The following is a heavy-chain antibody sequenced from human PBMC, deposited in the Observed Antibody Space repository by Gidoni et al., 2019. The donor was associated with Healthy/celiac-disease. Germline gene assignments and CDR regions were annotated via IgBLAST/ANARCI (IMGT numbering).Heavy chain of an antibody. CDR3: TTDRVAMYGDYAVYFDY. V-gene: IGHV3-15*01. CDR2: IKSKTDGGTT. J-gene: IGHJ4*02. CDR1: GFPFSNAW. Sequence: EVQLVESGGGLVKPGGSLRLSCAASGFPFSNAWMSWVRQAPGKGLEWVGRIKSKTDGGTTDYAAPVKGRFTISRDDSKNTLYLQMNSLKTEDTAVYYCTTDRVAMYGDYAVYFDYWGQGTLVTVSS. D-gene: IGHD4-17*01.